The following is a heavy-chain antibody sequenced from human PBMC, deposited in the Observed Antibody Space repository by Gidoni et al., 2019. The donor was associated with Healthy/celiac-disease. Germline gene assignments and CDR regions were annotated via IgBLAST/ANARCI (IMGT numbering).Heavy chain of an antibody. CDR2: ISGSGGRT. V-gene: IGHV3-23*01. J-gene: IGHJ4*02. CDR3: AKQPYTAMVTFDY. CDR1: GFTFSGYA. Sequence: EVQLLESGGGLVQPGGSLRLSCADSGFTFSGYAMSWVRTAPGKGLAWDSAISGSGGRTYYADSVKGRFTISRDNSKNTRYLQRNSLRAEDTAVYYCAKQPYTAMVTFDYWGQGTLVTVSS. D-gene: IGHD5-18*01.